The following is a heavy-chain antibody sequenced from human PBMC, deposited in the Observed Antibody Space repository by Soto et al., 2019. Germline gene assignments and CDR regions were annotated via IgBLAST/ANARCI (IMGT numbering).Heavy chain of an antibody. CDR3: ARDDLYSRQVDAISLFDF. D-gene: IGHD2-15*01. Sequence: GGSLRLSCAASGFTFSSYGMHWVRQAPGKGLEWVAVIWYDGSNKYYADSVKGRFTISRDNSKNTLYLQMNSLRAEDTAVYYCARDDLYSRQVDAISLFDFRGQGSLVTVSS. CDR2: IWYDGSNK. J-gene: IGHJ4*02. CDR1: GFTFSSYG. V-gene: IGHV3-33*01.